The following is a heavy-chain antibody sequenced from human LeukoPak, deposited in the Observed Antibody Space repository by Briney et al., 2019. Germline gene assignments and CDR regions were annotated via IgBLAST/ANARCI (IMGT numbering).Heavy chain of an antibody. Sequence: GGSLRLSCAASGFTFSSYAMSWVRQAPGKGLEWVSAISGSGGSTYYADSVKGRFTISRDNFKNTLYLQMNSLRAEDTAVYYCAKDLSIAVASREGTDYWGQGTLVTVSS. CDR2: ISGSGGST. CDR3: AKDLSIAVASREGTDY. CDR1: GFTFSSYA. J-gene: IGHJ4*02. V-gene: IGHV3-23*01. D-gene: IGHD6-19*01.